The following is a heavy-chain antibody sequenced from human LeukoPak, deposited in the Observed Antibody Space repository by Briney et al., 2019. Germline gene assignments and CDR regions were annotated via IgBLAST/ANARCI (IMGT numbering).Heavy chain of an antibody. CDR3: AREPRGYSYGKRYYYYYMDV. CDR2: INHSGST. V-gene: IGHV4-34*01. Sequence: SETLSLTCAVYGGSFSGYYWSWIRQPPGKGLEWIGEINHSGSTNYNPSLKSRVTISVDTSKNQFSLKLSSVTAADTAVYYCAREPRGYSYGKRYYYYYMDVWGKGTTVTVSS. D-gene: IGHD5-18*01. J-gene: IGHJ6*03. CDR1: GGSFSGYY.